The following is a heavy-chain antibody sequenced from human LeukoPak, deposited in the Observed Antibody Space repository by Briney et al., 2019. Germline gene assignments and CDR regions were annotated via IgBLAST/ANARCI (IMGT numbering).Heavy chain of an antibody. CDR3: ARDLGDGYNRGYYFDY. Sequence: SETLSLTCTVSGGSVTYTNYYWGWIRQPPGKGLQWIGVIYYTGKTYYNPSLKSRVTVAVDTSKNQFSLKLSSVTAADTAVYYCARDLGDGYNRGYYFDYWGQGTLVTVSS. CDR1: GGSVTYTNYY. V-gene: IGHV4-39*07. CDR2: IYYTGKT. D-gene: IGHD5-24*01. J-gene: IGHJ4*02.